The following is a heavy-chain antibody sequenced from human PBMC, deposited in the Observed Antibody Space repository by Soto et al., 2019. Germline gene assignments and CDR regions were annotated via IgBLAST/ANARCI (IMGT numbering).Heavy chain of an antibody. CDR3: VKEGYMRSDWYGQFDC. CDR2: ISSNGGNT. V-gene: IGHV3-64D*06. CDR1: GFTFNTFA. D-gene: IGHD6-19*01. Sequence: PVGSLRLSGSASGFTFNTFAMHWVRQTPGKGLEFVSAISSNGGNTYYAGSVKGRFAISRDNSKNTLYLQMYSLRPEDTALYYCVKEGYMRSDWYGQFDCWGQGTLVTVSS. J-gene: IGHJ4*02.